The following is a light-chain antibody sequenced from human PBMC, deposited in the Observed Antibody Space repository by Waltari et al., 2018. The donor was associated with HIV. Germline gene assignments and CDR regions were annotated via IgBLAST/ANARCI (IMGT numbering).Light chain of an antibody. CDR1: QSVSSY. Sequence: EPVLTQSPATLSSSPGEKATLSCRASQSVSSYLAWSQQKPGQAPRLLIYDASNRAAGIPARFSGSGSGTDFTLTISSLEPEDFAVYYCQQRSNWPYTFGQGTRVEIK. CDR3: QQRSNWPYT. CDR2: DAS. V-gene: IGKV3-11*01. J-gene: IGKJ2*01.